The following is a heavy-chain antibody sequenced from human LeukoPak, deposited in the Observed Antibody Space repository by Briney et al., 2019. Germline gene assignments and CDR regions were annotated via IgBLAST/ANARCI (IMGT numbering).Heavy chain of an antibody. CDR2: IKQDGSEK. CDR3: ARDMYYDILTGYYNRAFDI. CDR1: GFTFSNAW. D-gene: IGHD3-9*01. V-gene: IGHV3-7*03. J-gene: IGHJ3*02. Sequence: GGSLRLSCAASGFTFSNAWMSWVRQAPGKGLEWVANIKQDGSEKYYVDSVKGRFTISRDNAKNSLYLQMNSLRAEDTAVYYCARDMYYDILTGYYNRAFDIWGQGTMVTVSS.